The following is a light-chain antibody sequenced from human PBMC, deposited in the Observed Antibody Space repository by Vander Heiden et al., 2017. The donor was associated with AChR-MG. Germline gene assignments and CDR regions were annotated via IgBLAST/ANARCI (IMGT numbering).Light chain of an antibody. CDR2: DVS. CDR3: CSYAGTYWV. J-gene: IGLJ3*02. CDR1: SSDVGGYKY. V-gene: IGLV2-11*01. Sequence: QSALTQPRSVSGSPGQSVTISCTGTSSDVGGYKYVSWYQQHPGKAPKLMIYDVSNRPSGVPDRFSGSKSGNTASLTISGLQAEDDAYYYCCSYAGTYWVFGGGTKLTVL.